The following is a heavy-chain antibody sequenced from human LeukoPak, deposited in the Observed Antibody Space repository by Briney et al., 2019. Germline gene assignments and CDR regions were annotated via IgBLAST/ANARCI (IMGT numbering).Heavy chain of an antibody. Sequence: PGRSLRLSCAASGFTFSSYGMHWVRQAPGKGLEWVAVISYDGSNKYYADSVKGRFTISRDNSKNTLYLQMNSLRAEDTAVYYCARALRGVLFDYWGQGTLVTVSS. V-gene: IGHV3-30*03. CDR2: ISYDGSNK. CDR3: ARALRGVLFDY. D-gene: IGHD3-10*01. CDR1: GFTFSSYG. J-gene: IGHJ4*02.